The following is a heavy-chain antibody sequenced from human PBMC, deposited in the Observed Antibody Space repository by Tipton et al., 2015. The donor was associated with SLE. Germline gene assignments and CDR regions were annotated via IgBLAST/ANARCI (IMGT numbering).Heavy chain of an antibody. D-gene: IGHD6-19*01. CDR3: ARQLSYSSGWYPAVYFDH. V-gene: IGHV4-34*01. CDR2: INHGGST. J-gene: IGHJ4*02. CDR1: GASFSGYY. Sequence: TLSLTCAVYGASFSGYYWTWIRQPPVKGLEWIGDINHGGSTNYIPSLKRRVSISIDTSTNQFSLKLSSVTAADTAVYYCARQLSYSSGWYPAVYFDHWGQGPLVTVSS.